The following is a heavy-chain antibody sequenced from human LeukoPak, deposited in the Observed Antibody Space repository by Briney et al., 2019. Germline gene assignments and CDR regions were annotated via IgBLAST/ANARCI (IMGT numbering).Heavy chain of an antibody. CDR3: ARDWSLYCSSTSCYGGELDY. D-gene: IGHD2-2*01. J-gene: IGHJ4*02. CDR1: GFTFSDYY. CDR2: ISSSGSTI. Sequence: GGSLRLSCAASGFTFSDYYMSWIRQAPGKGLEWVSYISSSGSTIYYADSVKGRFTISRDNAKNSLYLQMNSLRAEDTAVYYCARDWSLYCSSTSCYGGELDYWGQGTLVTVSS. V-gene: IGHV3-11*01.